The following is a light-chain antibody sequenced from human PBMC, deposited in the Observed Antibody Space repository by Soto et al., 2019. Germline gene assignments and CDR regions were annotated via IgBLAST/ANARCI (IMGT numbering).Light chain of an antibody. CDR2: DST. CDR3: QQRNVWPPIT. J-gene: IGKJ5*01. Sequence: VLTQSPDTLSLSPGERATLSCRASQSIHTSLAWYQQKSGKPPRLVIYDSTLRANGVPDRFGGSRSGTEFTLTISSLEPEDFAVYYCQQRNVWPPITFGQGHDWRL. V-gene: IGKV3-11*01. CDR1: QSIHTS.